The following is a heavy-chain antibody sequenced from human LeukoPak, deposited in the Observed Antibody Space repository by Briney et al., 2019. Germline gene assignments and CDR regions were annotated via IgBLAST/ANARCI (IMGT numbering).Heavy chain of an antibody. CDR2: ISGNGNTI. J-gene: IGHJ4*02. CDR1: GFTFSNYE. D-gene: IGHD3-3*01. V-gene: IGHV3-48*03. CDR3: ARSLGDVEWLHLFDY. Sequence: GGSLRLSCAASGFTFSNYEMNWVRQAPGKGLEWLSYISGNGNTIYYADSVKGRFTISRDNAKNSLYLQMNSLRAEDTAVYYCARSLGDVEWLHLFDYWGQGTLVTDSS.